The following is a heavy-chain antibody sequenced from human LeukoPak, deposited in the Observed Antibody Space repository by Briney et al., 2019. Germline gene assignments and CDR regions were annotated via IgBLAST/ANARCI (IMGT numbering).Heavy chain of an antibody. J-gene: IGHJ4*02. D-gene: IGHD1-7*01. CDR2: VNPNSGGT. CDR3: ARDLENYYFDY. V-gene: IGHV1-2*02. CDR1: GYTFTDFY. Sequence: ASIKVSCKTSGYTFTDFYINWVRQAPGQGLEWMGWVNPNSGGTKFAKKFKGRVTMTRDTSIDTAYMELSRLTSDDMAVYYCARDLENYYFDYWGQGTLVTVSS.